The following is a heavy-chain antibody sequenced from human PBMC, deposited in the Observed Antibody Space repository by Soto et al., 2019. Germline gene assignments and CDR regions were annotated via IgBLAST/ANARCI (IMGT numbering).Heavy chain of an antibody. CDR1: GYTFTSYD. D-gene: IGHD3-3*01. CDR3: ARSGQVGNWFDP. V-gene: IGHV1-8*01. Sequence: SVKVSCKASGYTFTSYDINWVRQATGQGLEWMGWMNPNSGNTGYAQKFQGRVTMTRNTSISTAYMELSSLRSEDTAVYYCARSGQVGNWFDPWGQGTLVTVSS. CDR2: MNPNSGNT. J-gene: IGHJ5*02.